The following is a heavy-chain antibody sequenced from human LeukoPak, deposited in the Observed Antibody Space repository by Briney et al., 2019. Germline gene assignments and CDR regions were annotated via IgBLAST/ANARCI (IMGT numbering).Heavy chain of an antibody. V-gene: IGHV4-30-4*01. Sequence: SQTLSLTCTVSGGSISSGDYYWSWIRQPPGKGLEWIGYIYYSGSTYYNPSLKSRVTISVDTSKNQFSLKLSSVTAADTAVYYCARVSITAAGTYYFDYWGQGTLVTVSS. CDR3: ARVSITAAGTYYFDY. CDR2: IYYSGST. J-gene: IGHJ4*02. D-gene: IGHD6-13*01. CDR1: GGSISSGDYY.